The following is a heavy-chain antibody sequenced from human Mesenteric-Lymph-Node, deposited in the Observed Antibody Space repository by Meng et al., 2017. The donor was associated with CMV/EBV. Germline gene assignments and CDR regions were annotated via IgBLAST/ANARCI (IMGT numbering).Heavy chain of an antibody. V-gene: IGHV1-8*01. Sequence: SGYTLTSYDINWVRQATGQGLEWMGWMNPNSGNTGYAQKFQGRVTMTRNTSISTAYMELSSLRSEDTAVYYCARGWVVVAAKRNWFDPWGQGTLVTVSS. CDR2: MNPNSGNT. J-gene: IGHJ5*02. CDR3: ARGWVVVAAKRNWFDP. D-gene: IGHD2-15*01. CDR1: GYTLTSYD.